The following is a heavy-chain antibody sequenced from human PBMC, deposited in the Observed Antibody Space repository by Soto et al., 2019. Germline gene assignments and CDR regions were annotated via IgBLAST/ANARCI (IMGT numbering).Heavy chain of an antibody. Sequence: PSETLSLTCAVYGGSFSGYYWSWIRQPPGKGLEWIGEINHSGSTNYNPSLKSRVTISVDTSKNQFSLKLSSVTAADTAVYYCARGDCSSTSCRNIPIFDYWGQGTLVTVSS. CDR3: ARGDCSSTSCRNIPIFDY. CDR2: INHSGST. CDR1: GGSFSGYY. J-gene: IGHJ4*02. V-gene: IGHV4-34*01. D-gene: IGHD2-2*01.